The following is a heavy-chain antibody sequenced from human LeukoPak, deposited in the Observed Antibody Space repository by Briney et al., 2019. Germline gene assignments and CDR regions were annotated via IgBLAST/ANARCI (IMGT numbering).Heavy chain of an antibody. CDR3: ARTYGGYDDAFDI. Sequence: GGSLRLSCAASGFTFSSYWMHWVRQAPGKGLVWVSRINSDGSSTSYADSVKGRFTISRDNAKNTLYLQMNSLGAEDTAVYYCARTYGGYDDAFDIWGQGTMVTVSS. J-gene: IGHJ3*02. CDR1: GFTFSSYW. CDR2: INSDGSST. V-gene: IGHV3-74*01. D-gene: IGHD4-17*01.